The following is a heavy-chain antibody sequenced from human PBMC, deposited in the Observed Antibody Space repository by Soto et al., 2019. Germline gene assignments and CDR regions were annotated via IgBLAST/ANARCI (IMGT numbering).Heavy chain of an antibody. J-gene: IGHJ6*02. CDR3: ARDLWFGDGGLTGMDV. Sequence: GGSLRLSCAASGFTFSSYAMHWVRQAPGEGLVWVAVISYDGGNKYYADSVKGRFTISRDKSKNTLYLQMNSMRAEDTAVYYCARDLWFGDGGLTGMDVWGQGTTVTV. D-gene: IGHD3-10*01. CDR1: GFTFSSYA. CDR2: ISYDGGNK. V-gene: IGHV3-30-3*01.